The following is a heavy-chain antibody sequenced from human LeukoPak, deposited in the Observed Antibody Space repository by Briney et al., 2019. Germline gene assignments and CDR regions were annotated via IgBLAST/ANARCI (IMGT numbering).Heavy chain of an antibody. Sequence: GGSLRLSCGASGFIFSSYEMKWVRQAPGKGREWVSYISSSGSTIYYADSVKGRFTISRDNAKNSLYLQMNSLRAEDTAVYYCARSESIWSGYLAAFDIWGQGTMVTVSS. J-gene: IGHJ3*02. CDR3: ARSESIWSGYLAAFDI. CDR2: ISSSGSTI. V-gene: IGHV3-48*03. D-gene: IGHD3-3*01. CDR1: GFIFSSYE.